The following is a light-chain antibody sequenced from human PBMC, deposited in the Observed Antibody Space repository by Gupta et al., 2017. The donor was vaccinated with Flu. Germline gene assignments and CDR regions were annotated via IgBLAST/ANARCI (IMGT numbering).Light chain of an antibody. V-gene: IGLV3-12*02. CDR2: SDG. CDR3: QMWDSSSGLPGV. CDR1: NIGSQV. J-gene: IGLJ3*02. Sequence: SHELTQPPSVSVAPAQMATITCGGNNIGSQVVHWYQQEPGQDPVLVIYSDGNRPSGIPERFSGSNPGNTATLTISGSEAGDEADYYCQMWDSSSGLPGVFGGGTKLTVL.